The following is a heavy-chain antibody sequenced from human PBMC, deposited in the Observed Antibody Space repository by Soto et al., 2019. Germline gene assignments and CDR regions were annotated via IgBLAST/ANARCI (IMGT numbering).Heavy chain of an antibody. CDR1: GYTFTDYA. CDR2: INVGNGNT. V-gene: IGHV1-3*01. D-gene: IGHD2-15*01. Sequence: ASVKVSSKAAGYTFTDYAIHWVRQAPGQGLEWMGWINVGNGNTGYSRKFQGRVTNVRDMSASTAYIEVTSLTSEDTAIYYCAREGAHYTPLDHWGQGTLVTVSS. J-gene: IGHJ4*02. CDR3: AREGAHYTPLDH.